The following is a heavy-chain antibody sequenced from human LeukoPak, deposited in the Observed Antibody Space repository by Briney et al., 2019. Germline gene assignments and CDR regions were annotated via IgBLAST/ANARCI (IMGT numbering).Heavy chain of an antibody. Sequence: GGSLRLSCAASGFTFSSYSMNWVRQAPGKGLEWVSYISSSSSTIYYADSVKGRFTISRDNAKNSLYLQMNSLRAKDTAVYYCARDEFGTGGNAFDIWGQGTMVTVSS. CDR2: ISSSSSTI. D-gene: IGHD7-27*01. J-gene: IGHJ3*02. V-gene: IGHV3-48*01. CDR1: GFTFSSYS. CDR3: ARDEFGTGGNAFDI.